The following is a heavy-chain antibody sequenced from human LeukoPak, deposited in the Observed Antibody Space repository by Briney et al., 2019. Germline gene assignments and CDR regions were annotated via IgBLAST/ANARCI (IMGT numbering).Heavy chain of an antibody. CDR2: MSSRDDGR. CDR3: AELGITMIGGV. D-gene: IGHD3-10*02. V-gene: IGHV3-23*01. Sequence: GGSLRLSCATSGFSFSSYAMSWVRQAPGKGLEWVSAMSSRDDGRYYAASVRGRFTISRDTSRSTLYLQMNSLRAEDAAVYYCAELGITMIGGVWGKGTTVTISS. CDR1: GFSFSSYA. J-gene: IGHJ6*04.